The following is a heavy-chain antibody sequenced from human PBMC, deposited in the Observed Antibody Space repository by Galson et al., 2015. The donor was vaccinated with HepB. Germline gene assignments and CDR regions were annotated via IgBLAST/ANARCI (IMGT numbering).Heavy chain of an antibody. CDR3: ARGSSTSCCDYYYYGMDV. J-gene: IGHJ6*02. Sequence: SVKVSCKASGYTFTSYGISWVRQAPGQGLEWMGWISAYNGNTNYAQKLQGRVTMTTDTSTSTAYMELRSLRSDDTAVYYCARGSSTSCCDYYYYGMDVWGQGTTVTVSS. D-gene: IGHD2-2*01. CDR2: ISAYNGNT. CDR1: GYTFTSYG. V-gene: IGHV1-18*04.